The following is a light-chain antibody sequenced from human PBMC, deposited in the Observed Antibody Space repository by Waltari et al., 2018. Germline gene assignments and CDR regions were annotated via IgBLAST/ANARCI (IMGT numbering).Light chain of an antibody. CDR1: LRVSRT. CDR2: GAS. V-gene: IGKV3-20*01. J-gene: IGKJ1*01. Sequence: EIVLPQSTGTVSLSPGERATLSCRASLRVSRTLAWYQQKPGQAPRLLIYGASNRATGIPDRFSGSGSGTDFSLIISRLEPEDFAVYYCQHYVSLPVTFGQWTKVEIK. CDR3: QHYVSLPVT.